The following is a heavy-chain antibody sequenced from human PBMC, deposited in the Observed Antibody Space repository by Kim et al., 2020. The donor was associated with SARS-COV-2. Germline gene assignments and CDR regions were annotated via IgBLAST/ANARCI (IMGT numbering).Heavy chain of an antibody. J-gene: IGHJ3*02. CDR3: ARGSGGYEADAFDI. CDR1: GYTFTSYA. Sequence: ASVKVSCKASGYTFTSYAMHWVRQAPGQGLEWMGWINTNTGNPTYAQGFTGRFVFSLDTSVSTAYLQISSLKAEDTAVYYCARGSGGYEADAFDIWGQGTMVTVSS. D-gene: IGHD6-19*01. CDR2: INTNTGNP. V-gene: IGHV7-4-1*02.